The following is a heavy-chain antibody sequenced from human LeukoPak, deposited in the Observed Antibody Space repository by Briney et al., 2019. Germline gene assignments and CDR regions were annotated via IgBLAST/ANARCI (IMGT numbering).Heavy chain of an antibody. J-gene: IGHJ6*02. CDR1: GGSISSYY. CDR3: ARDLRAVGKGYYYYGMDV. D-gene: IGHD1-26*01. CDR2: IYYSGST. V-gene: IGHV4-59*01. Sequence: SETLSLTCTVSGGSISSYYWSWIRQPPGKGLEWIGYIYYSGSTNYNPSLKSRVTISVDTSKNQFSLKLSSVTAADTAVYYCARDLRAVGKGYYYYGMDVWGQGTTVTASS.